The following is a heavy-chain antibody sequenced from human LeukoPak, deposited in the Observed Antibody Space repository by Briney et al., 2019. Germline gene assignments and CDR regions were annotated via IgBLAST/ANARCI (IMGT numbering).Heavy chain of an antibody. CDR2: INHSGST. Sequence: SETLSLTCTVSGGSISSYYWSWIRQPPGKGLEWIGEINHSGSTNYNPSLKSRVTMSVDTSKNQFSLKLSSVTAADTAVYYCARVRYGSGSLYYYYYYMDVWGKGTTVTISS. D-gene: IGHD3-10*01. CDR3: ARVRYGSGSLYYYYYYMDV. V-gene: IGHV4-34*01. J-gene: IGHJ6*03. CDR1: GGSISSYY.